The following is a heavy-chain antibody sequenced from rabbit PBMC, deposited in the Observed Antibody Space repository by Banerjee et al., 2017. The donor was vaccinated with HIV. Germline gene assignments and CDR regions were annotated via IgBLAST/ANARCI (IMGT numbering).Heavy chain of an antibody. CDR1: GFSFTNKYV. V-gene: IGHV1S45*01. Sequence: QEQLEESGGDLVKPEGSLTLTCTASGFSFTNKYVMCWVRQAPGKGLEWIACINTSTGDTVYATWAKGRFTISRTSSTTVALQMTSLTAADTATYFCAKIHSSPGSGFNLWGQGTLVTVS. J-gene: IGHJ4*01. D-gene: IGHD3-1*01. CDR3: AKIHSSPGSGFNL. CDR2: INTSTGDT.